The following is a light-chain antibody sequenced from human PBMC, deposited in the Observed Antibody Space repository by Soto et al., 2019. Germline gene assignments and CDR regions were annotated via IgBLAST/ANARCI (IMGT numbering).Light chain of an antibody. CDR2: GAS. CDR3: QQWGSSSWT. V-gene: IGKV3-20*01. CDR1: QSVSSNY. J-gene: IGKJ1*01. Sequence: PGERATLSCRASQSVSSNYLAWFQHTPGQAPRLLIYGASTRATGIPDRFSGSGSGTDFTLTISRLEPEDFAVYYCQQWGSSSWTFGQGTKVDIK.